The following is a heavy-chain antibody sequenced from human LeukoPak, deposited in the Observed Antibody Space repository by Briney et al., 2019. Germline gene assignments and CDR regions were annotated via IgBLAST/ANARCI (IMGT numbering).Heavy chain of an antibody. CDR3: ARQRSSFDY. D-gene: IGHD1-26*01. Sequence: SETLSLTCTVSGGSISSYYWSWIRQPPGKGLEWIGYIYYSGSTNYNPSLKSRVTISVDTSKNQFSLKLSSVTAADTVVYYCARQRSSFDYWGQGTLVTVSS. V-gene: IGHV4-59*08. CDR1: GGSISSYY. J-gene: IGHJ4*02. CDR2: IYYSGST.